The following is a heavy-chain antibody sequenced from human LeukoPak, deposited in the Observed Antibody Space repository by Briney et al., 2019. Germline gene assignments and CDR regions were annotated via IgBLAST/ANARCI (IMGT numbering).Heavy chain of an antibody. V-gene: IGHV4-4*02. D-gene: IGHD3-10*01. CDR3: ARGGYYGSGREDF. J-gene: IGHJ4*02. Sequence: NPSETLSLTCGVSGGSISTTNWWTWVRQPPGEGLEWIGEVHPSGTTYYNPSLKSRVTISLDRSKNQFSLNLRSVTAADTAVYYCARGGYYGSGREDFWGQGTLVTVSS. CDR2: VHPSGTT. CDR1: GGSISTTNW.